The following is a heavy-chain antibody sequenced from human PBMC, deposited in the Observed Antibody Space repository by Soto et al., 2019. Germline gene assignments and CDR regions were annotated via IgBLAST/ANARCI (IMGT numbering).Heavy chain of an antibody. J-gene: IGHJ6*02. V-gene: IGHV1-69*12. Sequence: QVQLEQSGAEVKKPGSSVKLSCKASGGTFRNSAISWVRQAPGQGLEWMGGIMPIFRTPDYAQKFQGRVTITADEPTNTADMESSGLRADDTAVYYCARDNDRPQLGGNYYYILDVWGHGTTVTVSS. CDR3: ARDNDRPQLGGNYYYILDV. D-gene: IGHD1-1*01. CDR2: IMPIFRTP. CDR1: GGTFRNSA.